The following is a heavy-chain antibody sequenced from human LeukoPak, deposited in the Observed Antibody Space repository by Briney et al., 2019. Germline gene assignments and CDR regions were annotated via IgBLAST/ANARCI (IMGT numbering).Heavy chain of an antibody. Sequence: ASVKVSCKASGYTFTSYDINWVRQAPGQGLEWMGGIIPIFGTANYAQKFQGRVTITTDESTSTAYMELSSLRSEDTAVYYCARPYLQYCGGDCSFGYWGQGTLVTVSS. D-gene: IGHD2-21*02. CDR3: ARPYLQYCGGDCSFGY. J-gene: IGHJ4*02. CDR2: IIPIFGTA. V-gene: IGHV1-69*05. CDR1: GYTFTSYD.